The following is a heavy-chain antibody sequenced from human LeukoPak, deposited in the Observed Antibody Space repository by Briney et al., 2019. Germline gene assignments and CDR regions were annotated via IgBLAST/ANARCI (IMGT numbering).Heavy chain of an antibody. CDR2: LYSDGST. Sequence: GGSLRLSCAASGFTVITNDMTWVRQAPGKGLEWVSVLYSDGSTKYADSVQGRFTISRDNSKNTLHLEMNSLSPDDTAVYYCARGVEPLAAITLAYWGQGTLVTVSS. CDR3: ARGVEPLAAITLAY. CDR1: GFTVITND. V-gene: IGHV3-53*01. J-gene: IGHJ4*02. D-gene: IGHD1-14*01.